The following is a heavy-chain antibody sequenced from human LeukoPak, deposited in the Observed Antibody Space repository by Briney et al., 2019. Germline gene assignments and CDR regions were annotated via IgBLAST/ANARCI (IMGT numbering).Heavy chain of an antibody. V-gene: IGHV3-64*01. CDR1: GFTFSSYA. D-gene: IGHD3-10*01. Sequence: GGSLRLSCAASGFTFSSYAMHWVRQAPGKGLEYVSGISSNGGSTYYANSVKGRYTISRDNSKNIVKLQMGSLRVEDTAVYHCARMTLYGSGTVDWGQGILDTVSS. J-gene: IGHJ4*02. CDR2: ISSNGGST. CDR3: ARMTLYGSGTVD.